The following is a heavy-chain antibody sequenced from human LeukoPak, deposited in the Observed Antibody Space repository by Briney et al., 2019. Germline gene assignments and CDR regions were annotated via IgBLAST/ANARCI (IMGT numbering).Heavy chain of an antibody. CDR3: ARLRDSSSPGDFDF. CDR2: MNPKSGGT. CDR1: GYTFIVNY. D-gene: IGHD6-6*01. Sequence: ASVKVSFKASGYTFIVNYLHWVRQAPGQGLEWMGWMNPKSGGTNYLQKFQGRVTMTRDTSINTAYMELIRLKSDDTAVYYCARLRDSSSPGDFDFWGQGTLVTVSS. V-gene: IGHV1-2*02. J-gene: IGHJ4*02.